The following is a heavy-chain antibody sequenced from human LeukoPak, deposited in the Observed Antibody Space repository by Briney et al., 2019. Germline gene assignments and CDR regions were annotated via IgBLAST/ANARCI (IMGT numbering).Heavy chain of an antibody. CDR1: GGTFSSYA. D-gene: IGHD3-10*01. CDR3: ARVGPWGSGSYYMVYYYYYMDV. CDR2: IIPIFGTA. J-gene: IGHJ6*03. Sequence: LGASVKVSCKASGGTFSSYAISWVRQAPGQGLEWMGGIIPIFGTANYAQKFQGRVTITADKSTSTAYMELSSLRSEDTAVYYCARVGPWGSGSYYMVYYYYYMDVWGKGTTVTVSS. V-gene: IGHV1-69*06.